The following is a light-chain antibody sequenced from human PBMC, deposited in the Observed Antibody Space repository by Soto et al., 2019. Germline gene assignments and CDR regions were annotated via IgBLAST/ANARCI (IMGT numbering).Light chain of an antibody. CDR1: QSVTSSY. Sequence: EIVLTQSPGTLSLSPGERATLSCRASQSVTSSYLAWYQLKPGQAPRLLIYGASSRATGIPDRFSGSGSGTDFTLTISRLEAEDFAVYYCQQYDTSPRTFGQGTKVDIK. J-gene: IGKJ2*01. V-gene: IGKV3-20*01. CDR3: QQYDTSPRT. CDR2: GAS.